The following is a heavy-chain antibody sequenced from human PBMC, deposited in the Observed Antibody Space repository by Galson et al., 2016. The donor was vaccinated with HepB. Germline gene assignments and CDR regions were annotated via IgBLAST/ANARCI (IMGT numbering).Heavy chain of an antibody. CDR2: INPGDSDT. J-gene: IGHJ4*02. D-gene: IGHD3-22*01. CDR3: ARHRHTYHGDRSAYWSDY. Sequence: QSGAEVKKPGESLKISCKTSGYIFSSYWIGWVRQMPGKGLEWMGIINPGDSDTRYSPSFQGQVTISVDKSVSTASLQWSSLKASDTAIYYCARHRHTYHGDRSAYWSDYWGQGTLLIVSS. CDR1: GYIFSSYW. V-gene: IGHV5-51*01.